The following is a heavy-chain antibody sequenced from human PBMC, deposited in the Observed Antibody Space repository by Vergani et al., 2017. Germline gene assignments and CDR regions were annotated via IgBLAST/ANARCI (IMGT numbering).Heavy chain of an antibody. Sequence: EVQLLESGGGLVQPGGSLRLSCAASGFTFSSYAISWVRQAPGKGLEWVSAISGSGGSTYYADSVKGRFTISRDNSKNTLYLQMNSLRAEDTAVYYCAKYRIGDSNTFDYWGQGTLVTVSS. V-gene: IGHV3-23*01. CDR1: GFTFSSYA. CDR3: AKYRIGDSNTFDY. D-gene: IGHD2-21*02. CDR2: ISGSGGST. J-gene: IGHJ4*02.